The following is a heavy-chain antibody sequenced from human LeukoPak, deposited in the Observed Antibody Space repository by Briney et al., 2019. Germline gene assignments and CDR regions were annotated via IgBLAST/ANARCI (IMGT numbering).Heavy chain of an antibody. Sequence: GRSLRLSCAASGFTFSYYGMHGVRQAPGKGLAWVAVISYDGSNKYYADSVKGRFAISRDNSKNTLYLQMNSLRAEDMAVYYCVKRWTGTTIGQQDYWGQGTLVTVSS. CDR2: ISYDGSNK. J-gene: IGHJ4*02. V-gene: IGHV3-30*18. CDR3: VKRWTGTTIGQQDY. D-gene: IGHD1-1*01. CDR1: GFTFSYYG.